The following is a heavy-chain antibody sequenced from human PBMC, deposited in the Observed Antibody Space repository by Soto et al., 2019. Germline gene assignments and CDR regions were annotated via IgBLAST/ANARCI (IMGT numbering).Heavy chain of an antibody. CDR2: IIPIFGTA. CDR3: ARDGVEQLARVWFDP. CDR1: GGTFSSYA. J-gene: IGHJ5*02. V-gene: IGHV1-69*01. D-gene: IGHD6-6*01. Sequence: QVQLVQSGAEVKKPGSSVKVSCKASGGTFSSYAISWVRQAPGQGLEWMGGIIPIFGTANYAQKFQGRVTITADASTSTADMELSSLRSDETAVYYCARDGVEQLARVWFDPWGQGTLVTVSS.